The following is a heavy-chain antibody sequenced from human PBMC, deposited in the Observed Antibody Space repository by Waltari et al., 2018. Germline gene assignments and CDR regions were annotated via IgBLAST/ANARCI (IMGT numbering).Heavy chain of an antibody. J-gene: IGHJ4*02. CDR1: GFTFSSYD. CDR2: ISSASGYI. D-gene: IGHD5-18*01. Sequence: EVQLVESGGGLVQPGGSLRLSCAASGFTFSSYDMSWVRQAPGKGLEWVSYISSASGYIYYADSVKGRFTISRDNAKNSLSLQMSSLRAEDTAVYYCMVNPHLDYWGQGVLVTVSS. CDR3: MVNPHLDY. V-gene: IGHV3-21*04.